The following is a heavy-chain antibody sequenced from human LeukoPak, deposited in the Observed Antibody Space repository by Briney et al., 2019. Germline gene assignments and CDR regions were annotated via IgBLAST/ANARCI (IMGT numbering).Heavy chain of an antibody. J-gene: IGHJ4*02. CDR1: GYTFTSYY. D-gene: IGHD3-3*01. V-gene: IGHV1-46*01. Sequence: EASVKVSCEASGYTFTSYYMHWVRQAPGQGLEWMGIINPSGGSTSYAQKFQGRVTMTRDTSTSTVYMELSSLRSEDTAVYYCARDSGYYDFWSPGDYWGQGTLVTVSS. CDR3: ARDSGYYDFWSPGDY. CDR2: INPSGGST.